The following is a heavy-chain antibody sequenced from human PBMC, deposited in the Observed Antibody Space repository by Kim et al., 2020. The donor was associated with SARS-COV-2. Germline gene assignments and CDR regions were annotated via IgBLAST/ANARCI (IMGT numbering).Heavy chain of an antibody. V-gene: IGHV1-3*01. CDR2: INAANGHT. J-gene: IGHJ4*02. CDR3: ATTDCYNGRSHFDS. Sequence: ASVKVSCKASGYTFTRWAIHWVRQAPGQRLELMGWINAANGHTKYSQNFQDRVTITRDTSASTAYMDLSSLRSEDTAIYYCATTDCYNGRSHFDSWGQGTLVTVSS. CDR1: GYTFTRWA. D-gene: IGHD2-21*02.